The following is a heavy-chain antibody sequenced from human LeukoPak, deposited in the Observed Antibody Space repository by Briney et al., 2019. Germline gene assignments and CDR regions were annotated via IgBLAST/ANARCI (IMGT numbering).Heavy chain of an antibody. V-gene: IGHV3-30*18. CDR1: GFTFSSYG. J-gene: IGHJ5*02. CDR3: AKARSGGYNWFDP. CDR2: ISYDGSNK. D-gene: IGHD3-3*01. Sequence: GRSLRLSCAASGFTFSSYGMHWVRQAPGKGLEWVAVISYDGSNKYYADSVKGRFTISRDNSKNTLYLQMNSLRAEETAVYYCAKARSGGYNWFDPWGQGTLVTVSS.